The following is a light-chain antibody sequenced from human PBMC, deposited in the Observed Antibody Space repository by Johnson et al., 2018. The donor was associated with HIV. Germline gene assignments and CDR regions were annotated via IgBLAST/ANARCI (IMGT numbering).Light chain of an antibody. Sequence: QPVLTQPPSVSAAPGQKVIISCSGSSSNIGNNYVSWYQQLPGTAPKLLIYENNKRPSGIPDRFSGSKSGTSATLGITGLQTGDEADYYCGTWDSSLSAYVFGTGTKVTVL. V-gene: IGLV1-51*02. CDR1: SSNIGNNY. CDR3: GTWDSSLSAYV. J-gene: IGLJ1*01. CDR2: ENN.